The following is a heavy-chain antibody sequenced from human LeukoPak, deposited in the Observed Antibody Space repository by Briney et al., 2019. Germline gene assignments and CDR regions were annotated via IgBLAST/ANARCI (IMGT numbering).Heavy chain of an antibody. CDR1: GYSISSGYY. Sequence: SETLSLTCTVSGYSISSGYYWGWIRQPPGKGLEWIGSIYHSGSTYYNPSLKSRVTISVDTSKNQFSLKLSSVTAADTAVYYCARGLLNYYDSSGSRVYYYYMDVWGKGTTVTVSS. J-gene: IGHJ6*03. V-gene: IGHV4-38-2*02. D-gene: IGHD3-22*01. CDR2: IYHSGST. CDR3: ARGLLNYYDSSGSRVYYYYMDV.